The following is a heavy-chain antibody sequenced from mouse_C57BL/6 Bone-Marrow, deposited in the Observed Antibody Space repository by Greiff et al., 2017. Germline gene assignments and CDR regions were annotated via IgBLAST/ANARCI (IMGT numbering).Heavy chain of an antibody. Sequence: QVQLQQSGAELVKPGASVKLSCKASGYTFTSYWMHWVKQRPGQGLEWIGMIHPNSGSTNYNEKFKSKATLTVDKSSSTAYMQLSSLTSEDSAVYYCARRESYYAMDYWGQGTSVTVSS. CDR2: IHPNSGST. CDR1: GYTFTSYW. J-gene: IGHJ4*01. CDR3: ARRESYYAMDY. V-gene: IGHV1-64*01.